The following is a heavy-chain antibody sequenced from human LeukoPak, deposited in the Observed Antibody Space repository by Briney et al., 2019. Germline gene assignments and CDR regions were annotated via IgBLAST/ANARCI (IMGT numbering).Heavy chain of an antibody. V-gene: IGHV3-48*01. J-gene: IGHJ5*02. D-gene: IGHD3-10*01. CDR1: GFTFSSYS. Sequence: GGSLRLSCAASGFTFSSYSMNWVRQAPGKGLEWVSYISSSSSTIYYADSVKGRFTISRDNAKNSLYLQMNSLRAEDTAVYYCARGPGYYYGSGGPLNWFDPWGQGTLVTVSS. CDR2: ISSSSSTI. CDR3: ARGPGYYYGSGGPLNWFDP.